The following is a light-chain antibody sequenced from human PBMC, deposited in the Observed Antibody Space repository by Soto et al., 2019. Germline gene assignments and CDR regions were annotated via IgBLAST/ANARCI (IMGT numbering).Light chain of an antibody. CDR3: QQYNNWGLS. CDR1: ENVGSN. V-gene: IGKV3D-15*01. CDR2: GSS. J-gene: IGKJ4*01. Sequence: IVMTQSPATLSVSPGEGVTLSRRASENVGSNLAWYQQKPGQAPRLLMYGSSTRATGIPATFSGSGSGTEFTLTISSLQSEDSAVYYCQQYNNWGLSFGGGTKVEIK.